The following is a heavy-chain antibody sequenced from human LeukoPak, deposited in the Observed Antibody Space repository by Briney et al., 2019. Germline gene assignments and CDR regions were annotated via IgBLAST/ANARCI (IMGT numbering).Heavy chain of an antibody. CDR3: AREWELLRNAFDI. CDR2: IIPIFGTA. Sequence: SVKVSCKASGGTFSSYAISWVRQAPGQGLEWMGGIIPIFGTANYAQKFQGRVTITADESTSTAYMELSSLRSEDTAVYYCAREWELLRNAFDIWGQGTMVTVSS. CDR1: GGTFSSYA. V-gene: IGHV1-69*13. J-gene: IGHJ3*02. D-gene: IGHD1-26*01.